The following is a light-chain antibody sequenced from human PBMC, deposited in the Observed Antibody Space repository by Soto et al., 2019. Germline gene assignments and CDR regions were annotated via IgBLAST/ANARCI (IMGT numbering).Light chain of an antibody. CDR2: GAS. V-gene: IGKV3-20*01. J-gene: IGKJ4*01. CDR1: QSVSGNF. Sequence: EIVLTQSPGTLSLSLGERAILSCRASQSVSGNFLAWYQETAGQAPRLLIYGASTRPTGIPDRFSGSGSGTDFTLTISRLEPEDFAVYYCRQYGRSLGFAFGGGTKVDIK. CDR3: RQYGRSLGFA.